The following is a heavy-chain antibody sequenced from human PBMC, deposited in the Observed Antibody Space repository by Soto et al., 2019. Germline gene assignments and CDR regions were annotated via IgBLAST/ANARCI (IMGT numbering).Heavy chain of an antibody. Sequence: QVQLQESGPGLVKPSQTLSLTCTVSGGPISSGDYYWSWIRQPPGKGLEWIGYIYYSGSTYYNPSLKSRVTISADTSKNQFSLKLSSVTAADTAMYYCARYPGVGYFDYWGQGTSVTVSS. CDR3: ARYPGVGYFDY. CDR1: GGPISSGDYY. CDR2: IYYSGST. V-gene: IGHV4-30-4*01. J-gene: IGHJ4*02. D-gene: IGHD3-3*01.